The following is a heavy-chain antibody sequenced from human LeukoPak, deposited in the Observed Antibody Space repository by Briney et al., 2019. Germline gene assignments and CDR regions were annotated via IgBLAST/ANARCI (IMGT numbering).Heavy chain of an antibody. Sequence: PSETLSLTCAVYGGSFSGYYWSWIRQPPGKGLEWIGEINHSGSTNYNPSLKSRVTISVDTSKNQFSLKLSSVTAADTAVYYCARYDRSAFDIWGQGTMVTVSS. CDR2: INHSGST. V-gene: IGHV4-34*01. D-gene: IGHD3-22*01. CDR1: GGSFSGYY. CDR3: ARYDRSAFDI. J-gene: IGHJ3*02.